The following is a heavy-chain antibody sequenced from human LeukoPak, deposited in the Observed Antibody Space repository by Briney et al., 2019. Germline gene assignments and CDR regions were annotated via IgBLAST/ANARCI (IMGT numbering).Heavy chain of an antibody. CDR1: GSTFSSYN. J-gene: IGHJ1*01. D-gene: IGHD3-22*01. V-gene: IGHV3-21*01. Sequence: GGSLRLSCAASGSTFSSYNMNWVRQAPGKGLEWVSSITSSSSYIYYADSVKGRFTISRDNTKNSLYLQMNSLRDEDTAVYHRATDGPYYDTSGYSRGEHWGQGTLVTVSS. CDR2: ITSSSSYI. CDR3: ATDGPYYDTSGYSRGEH.